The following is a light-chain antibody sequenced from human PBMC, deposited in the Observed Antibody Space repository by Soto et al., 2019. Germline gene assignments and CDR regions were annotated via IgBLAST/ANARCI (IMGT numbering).Light chain of an antibody. V-gene: IGLV2-14*01. CDR1: SSDVGGYNY. Sequence: QSALTQPASVSGSPGQSITITCTGTSSDVGGYNYVSWYQQHPGKAPKVMIYEVSNRPSGVSNRFAGSKSGNTAFLTISGLQAEDEAVYYCSSYTTTITVLFGGGTKLTVL. CDR2: EVS. CDR3: SSYTTTITVL. J-gene: IGLJ2*01.